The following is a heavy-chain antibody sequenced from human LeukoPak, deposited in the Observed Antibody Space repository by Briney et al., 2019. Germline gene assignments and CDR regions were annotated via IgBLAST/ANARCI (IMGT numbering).Heavy chain of an antibody. Sequence: SETLSLTCTVSGGSISSYYWSWIRQPAGKGLEWIGRIYTSGSTNYNPSLKSRVTMSVDTSKNQFSLKLSSVTAADTAVYYCARRGTGYDSSGYYFDYWGQGTLVTVSS. CDR3: ARRGTGYDSSGYYFDY. V-gene: IGHV4-4*07. D-gene: IGHD3-22*01. J-gene: IGHJ4*02. CDR1: GGSISSYY. CDR2: IYTSGST.